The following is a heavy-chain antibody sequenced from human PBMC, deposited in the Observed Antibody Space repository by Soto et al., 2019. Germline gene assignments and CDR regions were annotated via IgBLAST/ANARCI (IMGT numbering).Heavy chain of an antibody. D-gene: IGHD3-3*01. J-gene: IGHJ5*02. Sequence: EVQLLESGGGLVQPGGSLRLSCAGSGFTFSSYAMSWVRQAPGKGLEWVSAISGSGGSTYYADSVKGRFTISRDNSKNTLYLQMNSLRAEDTAVYYCAKGQITIFGVVISSNWFDPWGQGTLVTVSS. CDR3: AKGQITIFGVVISSNWFDP. V-gene: IGHV3-23*01. CDR1: GFTFSSYA. CDR2: ISGSGGST.